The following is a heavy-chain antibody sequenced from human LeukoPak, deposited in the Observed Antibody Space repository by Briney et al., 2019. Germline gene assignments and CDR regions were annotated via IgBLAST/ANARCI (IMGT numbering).Heavy chain of an antibody. J-gene: IGHJ4*02. CDR3: ARSPNYGSGRYYFDS. Sequence: PGGSLRLSCEASGFTFSSYGVHWVRQAPGKGLEWVAIIWYDGSVKNYADSVKGRFTISRDNSKSTLYLQMNSLGAEDTALYYCARSPNYGSGRYYFDSWGQGILVTVSS. CDR2: IWYDGSVK. CDR1: GFTFSSYG. V-gene: IGHV3-33*08. D-gene: IGHD3-10*01.